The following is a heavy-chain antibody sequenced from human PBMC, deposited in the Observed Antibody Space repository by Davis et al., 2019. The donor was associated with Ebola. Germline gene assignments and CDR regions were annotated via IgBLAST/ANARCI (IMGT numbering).Heavy chain of an antibody. CDR2: IDCDDDK. CDR1: GFSLSTSGMR. CDR3: ARMGITGIYYYGMDV. Sequence: SGPTLVKPTQTLTLTCTFPGFSLSTSGMRVTWIRQPPGKSLEWLARIDCDDDKFYSTSLKTRLTISKATSKNQVVLTMTNMDPVDTATYYCARMGITGIYYYGMDVWGQGTTVTVSS. J-gene: IGHJ6*02. V-gene: IGHV2-70*04. D-gene: IGHD1-20*01.